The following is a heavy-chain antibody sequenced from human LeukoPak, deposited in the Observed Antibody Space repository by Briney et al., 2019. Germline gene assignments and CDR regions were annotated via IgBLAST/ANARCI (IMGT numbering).Heavy chain of an antibody. Sequence: GGSLRLSCAASGFTFSSYSMNWVRQAPGKGLEWVSSISSSSSYIYYADSVKGRFTISRDNAKNSLYLQMNSLRAEDTAVYYCAREVMITFGGVNVRGAFDIWGQGTMVTVSS. V-gene: IGHV3-21*01. CDR3: AREVMITFGGVNVRGAFDI. CDR2: ISSSSSYI. CDR1: GFTFSSYS. J-gene: IGHJ3*02. D-gene: IGHD3-16*02.